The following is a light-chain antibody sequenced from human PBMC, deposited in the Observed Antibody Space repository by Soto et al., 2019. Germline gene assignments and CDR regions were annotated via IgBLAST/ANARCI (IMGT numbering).Light chain of an antibody. Sequence: DIQMTQSPSTLSASVGDRVNISCRASQSISYWLAWYQQKPGKAPNLLIYKASTLESGVPSRFSGSGSGTEFTLTISSLQPDDFATYYCQQYNIYWTFGQGTNVEIK. CDR1: QSISYW. CDR3: QQYNIYWT. J-gene: IGKJ1*01. CDR2: KAS. V-gene: IGKV1-5*03.